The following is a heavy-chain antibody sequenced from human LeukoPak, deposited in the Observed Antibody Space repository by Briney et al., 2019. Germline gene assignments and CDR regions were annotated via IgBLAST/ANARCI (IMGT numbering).Heavy chain of an antibody. CDR2: IYYSGST. V-gene: IGHV4-39*01. D-gene: IGHD1-26*01. J-gene: IGHJ4*02. CDR3: ARQRVGATILGYYFDY. CDR1: GGSISSSSYY. Sequence: PSETLSLTCTVSGGSISSSSYYWGWIRQPPGKGLEWIGSIYYSGSTNYNPSLKSRVTISVDTSKNQFSLKLSSVTAADTAVYYCARQRVGATILGYYFDYWGQGTLVTVSS.